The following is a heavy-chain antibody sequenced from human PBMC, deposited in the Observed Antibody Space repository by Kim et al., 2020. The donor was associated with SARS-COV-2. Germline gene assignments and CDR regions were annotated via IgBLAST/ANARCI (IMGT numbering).Heavy chain of an antibody. Sequence: SQTLSLTCVISGDSVSIDRSTWNWIRQSPSRGLEWLGRTYFRSKWYDDYVIYVKSRITISPDTSKNQFSLQLSSVTPEDSAIYYCVRGFYGSSFDLWGKGTVVTVSS. J-gene: IGHJ3*01. CDR2: TYFRSKWYD. D-gene: IGHD4-17*01. V-gene: IGHV6-1*01. CDR3: VRGFYGSSFDL. CDR1: GDSVSIDRST.